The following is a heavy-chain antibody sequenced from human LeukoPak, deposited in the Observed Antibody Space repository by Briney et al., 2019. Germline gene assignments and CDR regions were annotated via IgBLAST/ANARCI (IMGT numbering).Heavy chain of an antibody. V-gene: IGHV4-61*02. Sequence: KPSETLSLTCTVSGGSISSGSYYWRWIRQPAGKGLEWIGRIYTSGSTNYNPSLKSRVTISVDTSKNQFSLKLSSVTAADTAVDYCASARAIDSSGWYFGYYFDYWGQGTLVTVSS. CDR3: ASARAIDSSGWYFGYYFDY. CDR2: IYTSGST. CDR1: GGSISSGSYY. D-gene: IGHD6-19*01. J-gene: IGHJ4*02.